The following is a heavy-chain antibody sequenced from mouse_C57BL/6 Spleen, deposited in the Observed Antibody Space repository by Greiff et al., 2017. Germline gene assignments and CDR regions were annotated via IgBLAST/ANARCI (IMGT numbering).Heavy chain of an antibody. CDR2: ISSGGSYT. CDR1: GFTFSSYG. D-gene: IGHD1-1*01. V-gene: IGHV5-6*01. J-gene: IGHJ3*01. Sequence: EVKLMESGGDLVKPGGSLKLSCAASGFTFSSYGMSWVRQTPDKRLEWVATISSGGSYTYYPDSVKGRFTISRDNAKNTLYLQMSSLKSEDTAMYYCARQTPYYYGSSYVAWFAYWGQGTLVTVSA. CDR3: ARQTPYYYGSSYVAWFAY.